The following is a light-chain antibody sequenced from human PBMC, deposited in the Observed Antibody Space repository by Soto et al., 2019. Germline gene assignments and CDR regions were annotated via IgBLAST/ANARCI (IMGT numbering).Light chain of an antibody. J-gene: IGLJ1*01. V-gene: IGLV2-14*01. Sequence: QSALTQPASVSGSPGQSITISCTGTSSDVGGYNYVSWYQQHPGKAPKLMIYDVSNRPSGVSNRFSGPKSGTTASLTISGQAAEDAAYYYCSSTRSSSTYVFGTGTKLTVL. CDR3: SSTRSSSTYV. CDR2: DVS. CDR1: SSDVGGYNY.